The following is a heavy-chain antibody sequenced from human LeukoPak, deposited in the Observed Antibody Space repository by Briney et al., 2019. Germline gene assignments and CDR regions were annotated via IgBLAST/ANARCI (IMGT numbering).Heavy chain of an antibody. J-gene: IGHJ4*02. CDR1: GFTFSNYA. D-gene: IGHD5-24*01. Sequence: GGSLRLSCAASGFTFSNYAIHWVRQAPGKGLEWVSVISYDGTNKYYADSVKGRFTISRDNSKNTLYLQMNSLKTEGTALYYCARQMATILDGILDYWGQGTLVTVSS. V-gene: IGHV3-30*04. CDR2: ISYDGTNK. CDR3: ARQMATILDGILDY.